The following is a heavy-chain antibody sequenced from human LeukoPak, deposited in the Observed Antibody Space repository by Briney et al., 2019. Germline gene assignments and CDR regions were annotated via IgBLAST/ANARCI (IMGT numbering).Heavy chain of an antibody. V-gene: IGHV4-38-2*01. Sequence: PSETLSLTCAVSGFSISNNYWGWIRQSPGKGLEWMGSIHHSGNRFESGSTHYNPSLRGRVTVSADPSKNQFSLTLSSVTAADTAVYFCARNASSGFFTDWSQGTLVIVSS. CDR2: IHHSGNRFESGST. J-gene: IGHJ1*01. D-gene: IGHD6-25*01. CDR3: ARNASSGFFTD. CDR1: GFSISNNY.